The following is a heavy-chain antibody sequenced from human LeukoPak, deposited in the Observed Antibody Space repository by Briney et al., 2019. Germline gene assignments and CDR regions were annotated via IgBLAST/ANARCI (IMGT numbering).Heavy chain of an antibody. J-gene: IGHJ4*02. CDR3: ARDYYGDYGLLDY. CDR1: GGTFSSYA. CDR2: IIPIFGTA. Sequence: SVKVSRKASGGTFSSYAISWVRQAPGQGLEWMGGIIPIFGTANYAQKFQGRVTITTDESTSTAYMELSSLRSEDTAVYYCARDYYGDYGLLDYWGQGTLVTVSS. D-gene: IGHD4-17*01. V-gene: IGHV1-69*05.